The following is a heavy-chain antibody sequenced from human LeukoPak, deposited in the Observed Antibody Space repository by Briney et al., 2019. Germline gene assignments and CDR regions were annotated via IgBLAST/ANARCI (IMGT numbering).Heavy chain of an antibody. CDR2: IIPIFGAA. Sequence: ASVKVSCKXSGGTFSSYAISWVRQAPGQGLEWMGGIIPIFGAANYAQKFQGRVTITADESTSTAYMELRSLRSEDTAVYYCARATGNSDDSPQEPIDLYFDLWGRGTLVTVSS. CDR1: GGTFSSYA. J-gene: IGHJ2*01. D-gene: IGHD4-23*01. CDR3: ARATGNSDDSPQEPIDLYFDL. V-gene: IGHV1-69*13.